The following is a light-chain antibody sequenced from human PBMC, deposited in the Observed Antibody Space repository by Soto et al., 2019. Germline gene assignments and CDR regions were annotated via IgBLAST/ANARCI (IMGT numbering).Light chain of an antibody. CDR3: VLYMGRGISV. CDR1: SGSVSTSNY. CDR2: TTD. V-gene: IGLV8-61*01. Sequence: QTVVTQEPSFSVSPGGTVTLTCGLNSGSVSTSNYPSWYQQTPGQAPRTLIYTTDTRSAGVPDRFSGSILGNKAALTITGAQADDESDYYCVLYMGRGISVFGGGTKLT. J-gene: IGLJ3*02.